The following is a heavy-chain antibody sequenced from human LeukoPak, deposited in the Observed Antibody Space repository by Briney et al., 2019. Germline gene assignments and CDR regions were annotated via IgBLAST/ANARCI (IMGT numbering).Heavy chain of an antibody. CDR1: GGSISSGSYY. V-gene: IGHV4-61*02. J-gene: IGHJ4*02. CDR3: ARRGGYDKIDY. D-gene: IGHD5-12*01. CDR2: IYTSGNT. Sequence: PSQTLSLTCTVSGGSISSGSYYWSWIRQPAGKGLEWIGRIYTSGNTNYNPSLKSRVTISVDTSKNQFSLKLNSLTAADTAVYYCARRGGYDKIDYWGQGTLVTVSS.